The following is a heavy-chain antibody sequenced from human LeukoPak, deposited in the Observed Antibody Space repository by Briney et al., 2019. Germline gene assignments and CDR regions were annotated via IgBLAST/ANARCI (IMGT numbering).Heavy chain of an antibody. J-gene: IGHJ4*02. CDR3: ARIHIVVTIEAVDY. V-gene: IGHV1-18*01. CDR1: GYTFTSYG. Sequence: ASVKVSCKASGYTFTSYGISWVRQAPGQGLEWMGWISAYNGNTNYAQKLQGRVTMTTDTSTSTAYMELRSLRSDDTAVYYCARIHIVVTIEAVDYWGQGTLVTVSS. CDR2: ISAYNGNT. D-gene: IGHD5-12*01.